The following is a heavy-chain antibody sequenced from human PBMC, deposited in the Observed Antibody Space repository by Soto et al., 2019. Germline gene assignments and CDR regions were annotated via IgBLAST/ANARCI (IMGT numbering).Heavy chain of an antibody. CDR3: ARIIAAAGIYYYYYMDV. J-gene: IGHJ6*03. CDR2: IYYSGST. V-gene: IGHV4-59*08. CDR1: GGSISSYY. D-gene: IGHD6-13*01. Sequence: SETLSLTCTVSGGSISSYYWSWIRQPPGKGLEWIGYIYYSGSTNYNPSLKSRVTISVDTSKNQFSLKLSSVTAADTAVYYCARIIAAAGIYYYYYMDVWGKGTTVTVSS.